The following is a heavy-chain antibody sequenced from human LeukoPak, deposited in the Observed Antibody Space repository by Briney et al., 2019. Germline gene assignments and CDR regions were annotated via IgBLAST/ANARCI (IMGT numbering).Heavy chain of an antibody. CDR3: ARGLESVAQTDWFDP. D-gene: IGHD6-19*01. CDR1: GYTFTSYD. V-gene: IGHV1-8*01. CDR2: MNPNSGNT. Sequence: GASVKVSCKASGYTFTSYDINWVRQATGQGLEWMGWMNPNSGNTGYAQKFQGRVTMTRNTSISTAYMELSSLRSEDTAVYYCARGLESVAQTDWFDPWGQGTPVTVSS. J-gene: IGHJ5*02.